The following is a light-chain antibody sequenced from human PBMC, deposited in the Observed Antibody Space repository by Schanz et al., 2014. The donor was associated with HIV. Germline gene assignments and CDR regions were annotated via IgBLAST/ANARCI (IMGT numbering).Light chain of an antibody. CDR2: GAS. V-gene: IGKV3D-20*02. CDR1: QSVKSSY. Sequence: ENVLTQSPGTLSLSPGERATISCRASQSVKSSYLAWYQQKLGQAPRLLIYGASSRATGVPDRFGGSGSGTDFTLTITRLEPEDFAVYYCQQRGNWPPFTFGGGTKVEIK. CDR3: QQRGNWPPFT. J-gene: IGKJ4*01.